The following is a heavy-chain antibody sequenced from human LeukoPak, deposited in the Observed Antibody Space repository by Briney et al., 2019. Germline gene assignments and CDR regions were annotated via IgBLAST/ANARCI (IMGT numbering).Heavy chain of an antibody. D-gene: IGHD5-12*01. J-gene: IGHJ4*02. CDR1: GGSFSGYY. CDR3: ARTIVASNTYYFDY. V-gene: IGHV4-34*01. Sequence: SETLSLTCAVYGGSFSGYYWSWIRQPPGKGLEWIGEINHSGSTNYNPSLKSRVTISVDTSKNQFSLKLSSVTAADTAVYYCARTIVASNTYYFDYWGQGTLVTVSS. CDR2: INHSGST.